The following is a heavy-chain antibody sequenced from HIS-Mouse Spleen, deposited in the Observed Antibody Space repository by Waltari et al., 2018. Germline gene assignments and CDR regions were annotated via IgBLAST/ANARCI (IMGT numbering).Heavy chain of an antibody. V-gene: IGHV4-39*07. J-gene: IGHJ2*01. CDR3: AREIPYSSSWYDWYFDL. CDR1: GGSISCISYY. Sequence: QLQLQESRPGLVKPSETLSLTCTVSGGSISCISYYWVWIRQPPGKGLEWIGSIYYSGSTYYNPSLKSRVTISVDTSKNQFSLKLSSVTAADTAVYYCAREIPYSSSWYDWYFDLWGRGTLVTVSS. CDR2: IYYSGST. D-gene: IGHD6-13*01.